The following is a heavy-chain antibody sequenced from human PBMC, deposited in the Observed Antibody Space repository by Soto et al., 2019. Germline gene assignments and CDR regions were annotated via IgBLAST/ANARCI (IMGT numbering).Heavy chain of an antibody. V-gene: IGHV3-73*01. Sequence: GGSLRLSCAASGFTFSGSAMHWVRQASGKGLEWVGRIRSKANSYATAYAASVKGRFTISRDESKNTAYLQMNSLKTEDTAVYYYTTPNSGSYQGYYYYGMDVWGQGTTVTVSS. CDR1: GFTFSGSA. CDR2: IRSKANSYAT. J-gene: IGHJ6*02. CDR3: TTPNSGSYQGYYYYGMDV. D-gene: IGHD1-26*01.